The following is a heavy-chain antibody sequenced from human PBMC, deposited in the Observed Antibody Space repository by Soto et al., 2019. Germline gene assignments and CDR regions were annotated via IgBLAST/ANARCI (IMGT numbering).Heavy chain of an antibody. CDR3: ARLGIHYDILTGPNDYGMDV. CDR2: FYYTGSI. Sequence: PSETLSLTCTVSGGSVSSGNYYWSWIRQPPGEGLEWIGYFYYTGSINYNPSFKSRVTISIDASKNQFSLRLSSVTAADTAVYYCARLGIHYDILTGPNDYGMDVWGQGTTVTVSS. J-gene: IGHJ6*02. V-gene: IGHV4-61*01. CDR1: GGSVSSGNYY. D-gene: IGHD3-9*01.